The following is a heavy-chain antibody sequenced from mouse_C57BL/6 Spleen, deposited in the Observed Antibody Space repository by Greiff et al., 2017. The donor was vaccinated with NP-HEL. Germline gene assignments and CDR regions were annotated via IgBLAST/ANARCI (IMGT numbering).Heavy chain of an antibody. Sequence: VQLQQSGAELVKPGASVKISCKASGYAFSSYWMNWVKQRPGKGLEWIGQIYPGDGDTNYNGKFKGKATLTADKTSSTAYMQLSSLTSEDSAVYFCARRSGSGYPFAYWGQGTLVTVSA. D-gene: IGHD3-2*02. CDR2: IYPGDGDT. CDR3: ARRSGSGYPFAY. J-gene: IGHJ3*01. CDR1: GYAFSSYW. V-gene: IGHV1-80*01.